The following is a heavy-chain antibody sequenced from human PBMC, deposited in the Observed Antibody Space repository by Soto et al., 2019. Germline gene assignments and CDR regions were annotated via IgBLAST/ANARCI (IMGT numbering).Heavy chain of an antibody. CDR1: GYTFTSYG. V-gene: IGHV1-18*01. J-gene: IGHJ3*02. D-gene: IGHD6-19*01. CDR2: ISAYNGNT. Sequence: ASVKVSCKASGYTFTSYGISWVQQAPGQGLEWMGWISAYNGNTNYAQKLQGRVTMTTDTSTSTAYMELRSLRSDDTAVYYCARILNSGWYGPHRAFDIWGQGTMVTVSS. CDR3: ARILNSGWYGPHRAFDI.